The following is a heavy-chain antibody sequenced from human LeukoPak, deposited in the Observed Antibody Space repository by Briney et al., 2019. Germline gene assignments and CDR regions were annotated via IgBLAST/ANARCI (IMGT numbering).Heavy chain of an antibody. J-gene: IGHJ4*02. V-gene: IGHV4-61*02. CDR3: ARNSCPSDSCYDNRGYFDY. CDR1: GGSISSGTYY. CDR2: IYTSGST. D-gene: IGHD2-15*01. Sequence: TSSETLSLTCTVSGGSISSGTYYWSWIRQPAGKGLEWIGRIYTSGSTNYNPSLKSRITISVDTSKNQFSLKLSSVTAADTAVYYCARNSCPSDSCYDNRGYFDYWGQGTLVTVSS.